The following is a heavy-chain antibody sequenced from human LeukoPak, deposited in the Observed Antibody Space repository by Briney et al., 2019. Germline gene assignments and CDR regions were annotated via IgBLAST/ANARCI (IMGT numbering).Heavy chain of an antibody. CDR2: IVVGSGNT. CDR1: GFTFTSSA. V-gene: IGHV1-58*01. J-gene: IGHJ4*02. Sequence: GASVKVSCKASGFTFTSSAVQWVRQARGQRLEWIGWIVVGSGNTNYAQKFRGRVTITADESTSTAYMELSSLRSEDTAVYYCARAGSLTTPNDYWGQGTLVTVSS. CDR3: ARAGSLTTPNDY. D-gene: IGHD3-22*01.